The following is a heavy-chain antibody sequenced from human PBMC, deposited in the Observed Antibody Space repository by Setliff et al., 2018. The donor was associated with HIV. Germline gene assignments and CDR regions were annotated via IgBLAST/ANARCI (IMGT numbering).Heavy chain of an antibody. CDR2: MSHSGST. D-gene: IGHD3-10*01. Sequence: SETLSLTCAVYGGSFTEYYWNWIRQPPGKGLEWIGEMSHSGSTKYNPSLKSRVTISGDTSKNQFSLNVNSVTAADTAVYYCARIGWKQGAVGSFCDYWGQGALVTVSS. CDR3: ARIGWKQGAVGSFCDY. J-gene: IGHJ4*02. CDR1: GGSFTEYY. V-gene: IGHV4-34*01.